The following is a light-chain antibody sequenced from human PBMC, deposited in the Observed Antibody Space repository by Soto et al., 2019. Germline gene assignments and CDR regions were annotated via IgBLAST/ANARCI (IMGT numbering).Light chain of an antibody. J-gene: IGLJ7*01. CDR3: DSYTGSSTRFV. CDR2: EVS. CDR1: SSDVGAYNY. Sequence: QLVLTQPASVSGSPGQSVTISCTGTSSDVGAYNYVSWYQQHPGKAPKLMIYEVSNRPSGVSNRFSGSKSGNTASLTISGLQAEDEADYYCDSYTGSSTRFVFGTGTQLTVL. V-gene: IGLV2-14*01.